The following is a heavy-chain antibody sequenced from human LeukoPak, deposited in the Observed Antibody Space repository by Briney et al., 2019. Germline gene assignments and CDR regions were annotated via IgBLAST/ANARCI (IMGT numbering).Heavy chain of an antibody. V-gene: IGHV4-39*01. D-gene: IGHD4-17*01. CDR1: GGSISSSSYY. J-gene: IGHJ5*02. CDR3: ARLGRVADYESWFDL. Sequence: SETLSLTCTVSGGSISSSSYYWGWIRQPPGKGLEWIGTIYYSGSTYYSPSLKSRVTISIDTSTNQFSLNLYSVTAADTAVYYCARLGRVADYESWFDLWGQGTLVTVSS. CDR2: IYYSGST.